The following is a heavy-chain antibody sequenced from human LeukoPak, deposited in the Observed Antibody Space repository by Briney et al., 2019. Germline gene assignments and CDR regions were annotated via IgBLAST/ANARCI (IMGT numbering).Heavy chain of an antibody. Sequence: DSVKVSCNASGYTFTSYGITWVRQAPGQGLEWMGCISDYNSNTNYAQKLQGRVTMTTDTSTSTAYMELRSLRSDDTAVYYCARDGSSSWYGGSYYYYGMDVWGQGTTVTVSS. CDR3: ARDGSSSWYGGSYYYYGMDV. V-gene: IGHV1-18*01. CDR2: ISDYNSNT. CDR1: GYTFTSYG. D-gene: IGHD6-13*01. J-gene: IGHJ6*02.